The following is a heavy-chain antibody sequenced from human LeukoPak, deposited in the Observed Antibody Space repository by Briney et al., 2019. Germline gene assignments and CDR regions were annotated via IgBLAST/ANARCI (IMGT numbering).Heavy chain of an antibody. Sequence: GGSLTLSCEASGFTFSTYWMNWVRQAPGKGLEWVANIKQDGTEKYYVDSVKGRFTISRDNTKNSLYLQMNSLRAEDTAVYFCARDVSSGWASFDYWGQGTLVTVSS. V-gene: IGHV3-7*05. D-gene: IGHD6-19*01. CDR2: IKQDGTEK. J-gene: IGHJ4*02. CDR1: GFTFSTYW. CDR3: ARDVSSGWASFDY.